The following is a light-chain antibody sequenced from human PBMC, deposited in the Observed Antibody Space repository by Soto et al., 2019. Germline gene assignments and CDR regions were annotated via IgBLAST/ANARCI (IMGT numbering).Light chain of an antibody. V-gene: IGKV3-20*01. J-gene: IGKJ4*02. Sequence: EIVLTQSPATLSLSPGERSTRSCRASRSFTSSYLAWYQHKPGQAPRLLIYAPSSRATGIPDRFIGSWSGAAFTLTISRLEPDDSAVFYCHHYDWSPAATVGWGTKVDI. CDR2: APS. CDR3: HHYDWSPAAT. CDR1: RSFTSSY.